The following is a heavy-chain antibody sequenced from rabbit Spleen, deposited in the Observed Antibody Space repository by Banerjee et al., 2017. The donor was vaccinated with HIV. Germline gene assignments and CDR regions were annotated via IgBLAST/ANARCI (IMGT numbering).Heavy chain of an antibody. J-gene: IGHJ6*01. D-gene: IGHD8-1*01. CDR1: GVSFSSGQY. CDR2: IEGGGSAFT. Sequence: HSLEESGGDLVKPGASLTLTCTASGVSFSSGQYMCWVRQAPGKGLEWIACIEGGGSAFTYFASWAKGRFTISKTSSTTVTLQMTSLTAADTATYFCARDSGSSFSSYGMDLWGPGTLVTVS. CDR3: ARDSGSSFSSYGMDL. V-gene: IGHV1S40*01.